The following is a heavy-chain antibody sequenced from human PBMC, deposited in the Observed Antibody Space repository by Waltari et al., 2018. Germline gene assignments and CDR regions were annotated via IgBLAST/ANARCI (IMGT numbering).Heavy chain of an antibody. J-gene: IGHJ4*02. D-gene: IGHD6-25*01. CDR1: GFTFDDYA. V-gene: IGHV3-9*01. CDR3: AKDISGGWTYYDH. Sequence: EVQLVESGGGLVQPGRSLRLSCAASGFTFDDYAMHWVRQAPGKGLEWVSGISVNSGSIGYADSVKGRFTISRDNAKNSLYLQMNSLRAEDTALYYCAKDISGGWTYYDHWGQGTLVTVSS. CDR2: ISVNSGSI.